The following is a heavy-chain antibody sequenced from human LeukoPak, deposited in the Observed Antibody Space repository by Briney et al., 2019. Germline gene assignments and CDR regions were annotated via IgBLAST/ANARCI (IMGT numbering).Heavy chain of an antibody. D-gene: IGHD3-22*01. CDR1: GFTFSNYW. J-gene: IGHJ4*02. Sequence: GGSLRLSCAASGFTFSNYWIHWVRQAPGKGLVWVSRIDNAGSITTYADSVKGRFTIPRDNAENTLYLQMNSLRVEDTAVYYCVRSAFHAGSGNYYDYWGQGTLVTVSS. CDR3: VRSAFHAGSGNYYDY. CDR2: IDNAGSIT. V-gene: IGHV3-74*03.